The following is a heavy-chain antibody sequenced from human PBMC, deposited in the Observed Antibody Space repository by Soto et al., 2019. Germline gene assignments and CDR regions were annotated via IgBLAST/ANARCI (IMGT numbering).Heavy chain of an antibody. CDR1: GFTCSSYA. CDR3: ARVLGGMATVPFDY. J-gene: IGHJ4*02. V-gene: IGHV3-30-3*01. CDR2: ISYEGSNK. D-gene: IGHD4-4*01. Sequence: GRSLILSCAASGFTCSSYAIQWVRQSPGPGLEWVAVISYEGSNKYYADSVKGRFTISRDNSKNTLYLQMNSLRTEDTAVYYCARVLGGMATVPFDYWGQGALVTVSS.